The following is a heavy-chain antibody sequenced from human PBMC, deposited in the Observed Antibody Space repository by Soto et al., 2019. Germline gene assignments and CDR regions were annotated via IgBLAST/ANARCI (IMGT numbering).Heavy chain of an antibody. D-gene: IGHD3-9*01. V-gene: IGHV1-69*01. J-gene: IGHJ3*02. CDR3: ARVTPYDILTGYSSAFDI. CDR1: GGTFSSYA. CDR2: IIPIFGTA. Sequence: QVQLVQSGAEVKKPGSSVKVSCKASGGTFSSYAISWVRQAPGQGLEWMGGIIPIFGTANYAQKFQGRVTITADESTGTAYMELSSLRSEDTAVYYCARVTPYDILTGYSSAFDIWGQGTMVTVSS.